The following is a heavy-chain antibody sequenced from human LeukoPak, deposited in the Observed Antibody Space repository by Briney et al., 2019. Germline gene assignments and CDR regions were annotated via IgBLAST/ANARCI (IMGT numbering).Heavy chain of an antibody. V-gene: IGHV4-61*08. CDR1: GGSISSDAYY. J-gene: IGHJ3*02. Sequence: PSQTLSLTCTVSGGSISSDAYYWSWIRQPPGKGLEWIGYIHHSGNTNYNPSLTSRVTISVDTSKNQFTLRLSSVTAADTAVYYCARGYYDSSGYSNTFDIWGQGTMVTVSS. CDR3: ARGYYDSSGYSNTFDI. CDR2: IHHSGNT. D-gene: IGHD3-22*01.